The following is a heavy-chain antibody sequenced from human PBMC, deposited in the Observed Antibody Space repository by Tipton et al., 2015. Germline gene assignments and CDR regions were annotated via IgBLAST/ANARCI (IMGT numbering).Heavy chain of an antibody. J-gene: IGHJ6*02. CDR3: ARDLEHGMDV. V-gene: IGHV4-59*01. CDR1: GDSISGYY. Sequence: GLVKPSETLSLNCSVSGDSISGYYWSWIRQPPGKGLEWIGYISYSGSTHYNPSLKSRITISLNTSKNQFSLKMSSVTAADTVVYFCARDLEHGMDVWGQGTTVTVS. CDR2: ISYSGST.